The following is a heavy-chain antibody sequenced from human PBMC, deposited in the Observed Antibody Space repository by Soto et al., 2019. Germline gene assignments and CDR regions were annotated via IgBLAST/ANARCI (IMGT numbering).Heavy chain of an antibody. CDR1: GDSISTDNW. CDR2: IYHSGST. Sequence: QVQLQESGPGLVKPSETLSLTCAVSGDSISTDNWWSWVRQPPGKGLEWIGEIYHSGSTNYNPSLKRRVTISADRSKNQLSLRLNSVTAADTAVYFCARDTHWGLGDWGQGILVIVSS. D-gene: IGHD7-27*01. J-gene: IGHJ4*02. V-gene: IGHV4-4*02. CDR3: ARDTHWGLGD.